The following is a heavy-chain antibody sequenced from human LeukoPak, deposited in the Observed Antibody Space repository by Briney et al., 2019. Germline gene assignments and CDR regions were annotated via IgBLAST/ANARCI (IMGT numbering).Heavy chain of an antibody. CDR3: ARGAGPDCSSTSCLVDDY. V-gene: IGHV1-8*03. CDR1: GYTFTSYD. D-gene: IGHD2-2*01. CDR2: MNPNSGNT. Sequence: ASVKVSCKASGYTFTSYDINWVRQATGQGLEWMGWMNPNSGNTGYAQKFQGRVTITRNTSISTAYKELSSLRSEDTAVYYWARGAGPDCSSTSCLVDDYWGQGTLVTVSS. J-gene: IGHJ4*02.